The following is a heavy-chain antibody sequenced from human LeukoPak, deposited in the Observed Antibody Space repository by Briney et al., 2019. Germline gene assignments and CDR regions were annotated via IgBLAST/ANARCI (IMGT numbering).Heavy chain of an antibody. D-gene: IGHD4/OR15-4a*01. CDR3: ARRAGAYSHPYDY. Sequence: GGSLRLSCAASGFTFSDYYMSWIRQAPGKGLEWVSFIYSGTIHYSDSVKGRFTISRDNSKNTLYLQMNSLRAEDTAVYYCARRAGAYSHPYDYWGQGILVTVSS. CDR2: IYSGTI. CDR1: GFTFSDYY. V-gene: IGHV3-53*01. J-gene: IGHJ4*02.